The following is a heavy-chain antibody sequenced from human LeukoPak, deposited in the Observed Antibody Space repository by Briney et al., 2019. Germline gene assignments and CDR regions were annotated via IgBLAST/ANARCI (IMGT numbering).Heavy chain of an antibody. Sequence: GASVKVSCKASGFTFTSSAVQWVGQARGQRLEWIGWIVVGSGNTKYAQKFQERVTITRDMSTSTAYMELTSLRSEDTAVYYCAVGRGEILDYWGQGTLVTVSS. V-gene: IGHV1-58*01. J-gene: IGHJ4*02. CDR2: IVVGSGNT. CDR3: AVGRGEILDY. D-gene: IGHD3-16*01. CDR1: GFTFTSSA.